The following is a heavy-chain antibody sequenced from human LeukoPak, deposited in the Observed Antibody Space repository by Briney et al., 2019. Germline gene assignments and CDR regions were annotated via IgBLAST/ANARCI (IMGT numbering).Heavy chain of an antibody. CDR3: ARHPEWEREAGST. Sequence: SQTLSLTCAISGDSVSSNSAAWNWIRQSPSRGLEWLGRTYHRSKWYNNYAVSVKSRITITPDTSKNQFSLQLKSVIPEDTAVYYCARHPEWEREAGSTWGQGALVTVSS. CDR2: TYHRSKWYN. J-gene: IGHJ5*02. D-gene: IGHD3-10*01. CDR1: GDSVSSNSAA. V-gene: IGHV6-1*01.